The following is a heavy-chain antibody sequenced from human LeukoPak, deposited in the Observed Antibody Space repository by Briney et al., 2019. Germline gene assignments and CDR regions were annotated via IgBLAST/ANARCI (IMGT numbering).Heavy chain of an antibody. CDR2: IKQDGSEK. V-gene: IGHV3-7*01. J-gene: IGHJ4*02. CDR3: ARALLYHYDSSGLHYYFDY. Sequence: GGSLRLSCAASGFTFSSYWMSWVRQAPGKGLEWVANIKQDGSEKYYVDSVKGRFTISRDNAKNSLYLQMNSLRAEDTAVYYCARALLYHYDSSGLHYYFDYWGQGTLVTVSS. D-gene: IGHD3-22*01. CDR1: GFTFSSYW.